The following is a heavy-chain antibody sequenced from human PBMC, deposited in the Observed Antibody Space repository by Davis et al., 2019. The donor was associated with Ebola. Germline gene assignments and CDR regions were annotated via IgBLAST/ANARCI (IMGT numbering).Heavy chain of an antibody. V-gene: IGHV4-61*09. CDR2: IYTSGST. CDR3: ARAELDTVTLHVVVTSDAFDI. Sequence: PSETLSLTCTVSGGSISSGSYYWSWIRQPAGKGLEWIGHIYTSGSTNYNPSLKSRVTISVDTSKNQFSLKLSSVTAADTAVYYCARAELDTVTLHVVVTSDAFDIWGQGTMVTVSS. J-gene: IGHJ3*02. CDR1: GGSISSGSYY. D-gene: IGHD2-21*02.